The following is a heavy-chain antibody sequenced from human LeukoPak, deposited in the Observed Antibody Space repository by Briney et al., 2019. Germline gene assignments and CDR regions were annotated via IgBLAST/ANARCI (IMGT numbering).Heavy chain of an antibody. V-gene: IGHV4-30-4*01. CDR3: ARQPVVATRDY. J-gene: IGHJ4*02. Sequence: PSETLSLTCTVSGGSISSGDYYWSWIRQPPGKGLEWIGYIYYSGSTYYNLSLKSRVTISVDTSKNQFSLKLSSVTAADTAVYYCARQPVVATRDYWGQGTLVTVSS. CDR2: IYYSGST. CDR1: GGSISSGDYY. D-gene: IGHD2-15*01.